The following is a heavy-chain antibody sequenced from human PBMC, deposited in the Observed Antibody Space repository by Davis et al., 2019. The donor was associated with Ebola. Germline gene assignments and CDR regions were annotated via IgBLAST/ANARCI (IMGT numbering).Heavy chain of an antibody. Sequence: SETLSLTCAVYGGSFSGYYWSWIRQPPGKGLEWIGEINHSGSTNYNPSLKSRVTISVDTSKNQFSLHLNSVTAADTAVYYCAREGMYFYGSGSYPYDYWGQGTLVTVSS. CDR2: INHSGST. J-gene: IGHJ4*02. D-gene: IGHD3-10*01. CDR3: AREGMYFYGSGSYPYDY. CDR1: GGSFSGYY. V-gene: IGHV4-34*01.